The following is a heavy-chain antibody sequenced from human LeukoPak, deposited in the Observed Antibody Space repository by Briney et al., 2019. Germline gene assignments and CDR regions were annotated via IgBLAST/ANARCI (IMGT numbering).Heavy chain of an antibody. J-gene: IGHJ4*02. V-gene: IGHV3-74*01. CDR3: ARGPTIFAFDY. CDR1: GFTFSSYW. Sequence: GGSLRLSCAASGFTFSSYWMHWVRQAPGKGLVWVSRINSDGSSTSYADSVKGRFTISRDNAKNTLYLQMSSLRAEDTAVYYCARGPTIFAFDYWGQGTLVTVSS. D-gene: IGHD3-3*01. CDR2: INSDGSST.